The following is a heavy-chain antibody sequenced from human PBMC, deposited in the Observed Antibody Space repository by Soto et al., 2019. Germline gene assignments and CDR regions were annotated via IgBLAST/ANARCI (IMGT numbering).Heavy chain of an antibody. CDR1: GGSISSYY. J-gene: IGHJ4*02. V-gene: IGHV4-59*01. CDR3: AGINSSGYYIFDY. Sequence: SETLSLTCTVSGGSISSYYWSWIRRPPGKGLEWIGYIYYSGSTNYNPSLKSRVTISVDTSKNQFSLKLSSVTAADTAVYYCAGINSSGYYIFDYWGQGTMVTVYS. CDR2: IYYSGST. D-gene: IGHD3-22*01.